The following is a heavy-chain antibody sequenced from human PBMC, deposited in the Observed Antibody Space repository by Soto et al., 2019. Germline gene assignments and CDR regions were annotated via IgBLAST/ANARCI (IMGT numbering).Heavy chain of an antibody. CDR2: IIPIFGTA. V-gene: IGHV1-69*13. Sequence: SVKVSCKASGGTFSSYAISWVRQAPGQGLEWMGGIIPIFGTANYAQKFQGRVTITADESTSTAYMELSSLRSEDTAVYYCARDNCSGGSCYGYGMDVWGQGTTVTVSS. CDR1: GGTFSSYA. J-gene: IGHJ6*02. D-gene: IGHD2-15*01. CDR3: ARDNCSGGSCYGYGMDV.